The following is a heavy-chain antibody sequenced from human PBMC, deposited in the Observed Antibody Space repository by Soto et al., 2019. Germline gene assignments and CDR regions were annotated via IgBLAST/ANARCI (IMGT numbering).Heavy chain of an antibody. J-gene: IGHJ6*03. Sequence: GSLRLSCAASGFTFSSYDMHWVRQATGKGLEWVSAIGTAGDTYYPGSVKGRFTISRENAKNSLYLQMNSLRAEDTAVYYCARDRGGYYYYYYMDVWGKGTTVTVSS. CDR3: ARDRGGYYYYYYMDV. CDR1: GFTFSSYD. D-gene: IGHD3-10*01. CDR2: IGTAGDT. V-gene: IGHV3-13*01.